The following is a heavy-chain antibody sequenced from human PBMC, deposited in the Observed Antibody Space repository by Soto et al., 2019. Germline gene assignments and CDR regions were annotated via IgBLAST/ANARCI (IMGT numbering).Heavy chain of an antibody. D-gene: IGHD6-19*01. CDR3: ERDWFSGLLLP. Sequence: GGSLRLSCGASGFTFSAYWMHWVRQAPGKGPMWVSSIKSDGSITTYADSVKGRFTISRDNAKNTVYLQMNSLRAEDTAVYHCERDWFSGLLLPWGQGAMVTV. J-gene: IGHJ5*02. V-gene: IGHV3-74*01. CDR2: IKSDGSIT. CDR1: GFTFSAYW.